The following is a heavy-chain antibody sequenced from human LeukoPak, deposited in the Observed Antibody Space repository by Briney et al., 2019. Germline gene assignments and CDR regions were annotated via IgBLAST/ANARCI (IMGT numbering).Heavy chain of an antibody. V-gene: IGHV1-8*01. J-gene: IGHJ5*02. CDR2: MNPNSGNT. CDR3: ARGIGQDNWFDP. CDR1: GYTFTSYD. Sequence: ASVKVSCKASGYTFTSYDINWVRQATGQGLEWMGWMNPNSGNTGYAQKFQGRVTMTRNTSISTAYMELSSLRSEDTAVYYCARGIGQDNWFDPWGQGTLVTVSS.